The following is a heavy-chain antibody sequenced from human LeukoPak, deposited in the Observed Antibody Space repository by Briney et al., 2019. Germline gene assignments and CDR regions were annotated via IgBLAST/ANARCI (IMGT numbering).Heavy chain of an antibody. CDR2: IWYDGSNP. CDR1: GFSFNSYG. V-gene: IGHV3-33*01. J-gene: IGHJ4*02. Sequence: GGSLRLSCAGSGFSFNSYGMHWVRQAPGKGLEWLGYIWYDGSNPDYVDPVKGRFTISRDNSKNTVYLQMNSLRAEDTAVYHCARFVGSDYTGSFDLWGQGTPVTVSS. D-gene: IGHD3-10*01. CDR3: ARFVGSDYTGSFDL.